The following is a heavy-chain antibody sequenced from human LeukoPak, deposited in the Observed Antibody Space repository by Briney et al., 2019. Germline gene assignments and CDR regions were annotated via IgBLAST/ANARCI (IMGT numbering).Heavy chain of an antibody. CDR3: ARRGSRFSHRIAAAEILDY. CDR2: IDYSGST. D-gene: IGHD6-13*01. V-gene: IGHV4-39*01. Sequence: SETLSPTCLVSGASISSSSYYGGWIRQPPGKGLEWIGRIDYSGSTYYNPSLKSRVTISVDTSKNQFSLKLSCVSAADTAVYYCARRGSRFSHRIAAAEILDYWGQGTLVTVSS. J-gene: IGHJ4*02. CDR1: GASISSSSYY.